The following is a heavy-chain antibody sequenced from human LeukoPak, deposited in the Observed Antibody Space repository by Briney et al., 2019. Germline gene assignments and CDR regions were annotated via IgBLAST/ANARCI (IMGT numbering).Heavy chain of an antibody. J-gene: IGHJ5*02. CDR3: ARHVVPAAPLNWNYGSWFDP. D-gene: IGHD2-2*01. V-gene: IGHV4-38-2*01. CDR2: IYHSGST. CDR1: GYSINSGYY. Sequence: PSETLSLTCAVSGYSINSGYYWGWIRQPPGKGLEWIGSIYHSGSTYYNPSLKSRVTISVDTSKNQFSLKLSSVTAADTAVYYCARHVVPAAPLNWNYGSWFDPWGQGTLVTVSS.